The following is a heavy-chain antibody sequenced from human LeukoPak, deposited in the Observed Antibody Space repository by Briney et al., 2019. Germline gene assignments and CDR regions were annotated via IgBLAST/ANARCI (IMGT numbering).Heavy chain of an antibody. CDR1: GGSINSSSYY. Sequence: SETLSLTCTVSGGSINSSSYYWGWIRQPPGKGLEWIGSIYYSGSTYYNPSLKSRVTISVDTSKNQFSLKLSSVTAADTAVYYCARHVDGYNSIDYWGQGTLVTVSS. CDR2: IYYSGST. CDR3: ARHVDGYNSIDY. D-gene: IGHD5-24*01. J-gene: IGHJ4*02. V-gene: IGHV4-39*01.